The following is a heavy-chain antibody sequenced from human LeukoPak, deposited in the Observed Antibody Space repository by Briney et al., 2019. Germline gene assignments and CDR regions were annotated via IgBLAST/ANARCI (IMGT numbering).Heavy chain of an antibody. CDR1: GITFSTYA. J-gene: IGHJ4*02. CDR2: ISGSAAST. CDR3: AKDPPAVAGG. Sequence: GGSLRLSCAASGITFSTYAMNWVRQAPGKGLEWVSVISGSAASTYYADSVKGRFTISRDNSKNTLYLQMNSLRAEDTAVYYCAKDPPAVAGGWGQGTLVTVSS. V-gene: IGHV3-23*01. D-gene: IGHD6-19*01.